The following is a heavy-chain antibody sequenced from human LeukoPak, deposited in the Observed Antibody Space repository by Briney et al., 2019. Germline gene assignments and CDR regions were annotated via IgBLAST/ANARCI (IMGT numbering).Heavy chain of an antibody. CDR3: AKGGGDIRYSGHDGDFDY. CDR2: ISWNSGSI. V-gene: IGHV3-9*01. Sequence: GRSLRLSCAASGFSFDDYAMHWVRQAPGKGLEWVSGISWNSGSIGYADSVKGRFTISRDNAKNSLYLQMNSLRAEDTALYYCAKGGGDIRYSGHDGDFDYWGQGTLVTVSS. CDR1: GFSFDDYA. J-gene: IGHJ4*02. D-gene: IGHD5-12*01.